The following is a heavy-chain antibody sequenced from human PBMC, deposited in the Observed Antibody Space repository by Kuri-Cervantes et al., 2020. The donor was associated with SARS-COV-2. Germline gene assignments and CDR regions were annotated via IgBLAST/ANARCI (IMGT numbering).Heavy chain of an antibody. Sequence: SETLSLTCTVSSGSISNYYWSWIRQSPGKGLEWIGYIYYSGNTNYNPSLESRVTMSVDTSKNQFSLKLSSVTAADTAVYYCARGRGSGSYNYYGMDVWGQGTTVTVSS. V-gene: IGHV4-59*12. CDR2: IYYSGNT. CDR1: SGSISNYY. J-gene: IGHJ6*02. D-gene: IGHD3-10*01. CDR3: ARGRGSGSYNYYGMDV.